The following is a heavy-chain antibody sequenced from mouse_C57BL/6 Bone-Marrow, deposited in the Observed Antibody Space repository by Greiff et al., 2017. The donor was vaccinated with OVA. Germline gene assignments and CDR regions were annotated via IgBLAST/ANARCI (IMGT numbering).Heavy chain of an antibody. V-gene: IGHV1-15*01. D-gene: IGHD1-1*01. CDR3: TRRLRFLYYCDY. CDR2: IDPETGGT. J-gene: IGHJ2*01. Sequence: QVQLQQSGAELVRPGASVTLSCKASGYTFTDYEMHWVKQTPVHGLEWIGAIDPETGGTAYNQKFKGKAILTADKSSSTAYMELRSLTSEDSAVYYCTRRLRFLYYCDYWGQGTTLTVSS. CDR1: GYTFTDYE.